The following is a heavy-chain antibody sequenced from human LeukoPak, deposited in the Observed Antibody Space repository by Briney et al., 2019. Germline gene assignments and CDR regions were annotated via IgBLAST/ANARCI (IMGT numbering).Heavy chain of an antibody. CDR3: ARDRPTVVTPDYYYGMDV. CDR1: GGSISSGDYY. V-gene: IGHV4-30-4*01. CDR2: IYYSGST. Sequence: PSQTLSLTCTVYGGSISSGDYYWSWIRQPPGKGLEWIGYIYYSGSTYYNPSLKSRVTISVDTSKNQFSLKLSSVTAADTAVYYCARDRPTVVTPDYYYGMDVWGQGTTVTVSS. D-gene: IGHD4-23*01. J-gene: IGHJ6*02.